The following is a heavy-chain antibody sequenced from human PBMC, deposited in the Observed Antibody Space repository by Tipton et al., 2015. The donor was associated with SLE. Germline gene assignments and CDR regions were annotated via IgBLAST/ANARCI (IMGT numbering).Heavy chain of an antibody. J-gene: IGHJ4*02. D-gene: IGHD6-13*01. CDR3: AGSSVYSSSWPDY. V-gene: IGHV4-59*01. CDR1: GGSISSYY. CDR2: IYYSGST. Sequence: TLSLTCTVSGGSISSYYWSWIRQPPGKGLEWIGYIYYSGSTNYNPSLKSRVTISVNTSKNQFPLKLSSVTAAATAVYYCAGSSVYSSSWPDYWGQGTLVSVSS.